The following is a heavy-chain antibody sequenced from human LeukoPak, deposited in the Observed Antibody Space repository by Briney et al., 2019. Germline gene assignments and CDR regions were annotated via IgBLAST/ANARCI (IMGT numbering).Heavy chain of an antibody. CDR3: ARRRFCSSTSCYEGAFDI. Sequence: GESRKISCKGSGFSFTTYWIAWVRQMPGKGLEWMGIIYPGDSDTRYSPSFQGQVTISVDKSICTAYLQWSSLKASDTAMYYCARRRFCSSTSCYEGAFDIWGQGTMVTVSS. D-gene: IGHD2-2*01. J-gene: IGHJ3*02. CDR1: GFSFTTYW. CDR2: IYPGDSDT. V-gene: IGHV5-51*03.